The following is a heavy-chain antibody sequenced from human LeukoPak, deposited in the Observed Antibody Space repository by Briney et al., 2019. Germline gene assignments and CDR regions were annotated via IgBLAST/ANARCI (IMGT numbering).Heavy chain of an antibody. Sequence: NHSQTLSLTCAISGDSVTSGIWNWIRQSPSRGLEWLGRTYHWSKWFNDYAVSVESRMTINADTSRNQFSLQLNSVTPEDTAVYYCARDLHGSRGEFDYWGQGTLVTVSS. CDR3: ARDLHGSRGEFDY. J-gene: IGHJ4*02. D-gene: IGHD3-16*01. CDR1: GDSVTSGI. CDR2: TYHWSKWFN. V-gene: IGHV6-1*01.